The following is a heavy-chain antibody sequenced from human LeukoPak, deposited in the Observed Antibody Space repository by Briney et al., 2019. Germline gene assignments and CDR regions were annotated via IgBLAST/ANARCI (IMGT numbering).Heavy chain of an antibody. CDR2: IYPGDSDT. J-gene: IGHJ4*02. V-gene: IGHV5-51*01. Sequence: GASLKISCKGSGYSFTSYWIGWVRQLPGKGLEWMGIIYPGDSDTRYSPSFQGQVTISADKSISTAYLQWSSLKASDTAMYYCATERDKRAFDYWGQGTLVTVSS. CDR3: ATERDKRAFDY. CDR1: GYSFTSYW. D-gene: IGHD5-24*01.